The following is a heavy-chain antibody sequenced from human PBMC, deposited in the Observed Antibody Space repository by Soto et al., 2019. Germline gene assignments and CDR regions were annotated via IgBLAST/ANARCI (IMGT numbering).Heavy chain of an antibody. Sequence: GGSLRLSCAASGFTVSSNYMSWVRQAPGKGLEWVSVIYSGGSTYYADSVKGRFTISRHNSKNTLYLQMNSLRAEDTAVYYCARDRRAEYSSSKYYYYMDVWGKGTTVTVSS. J-gene: IGHJ6*03. V-gene: IGHV3-53*04. CDR3: ARDRRAEYSSSKYYYYMDV. CDR1: GFTVSSNY. D-gene: IGHD6-6*01. CDR2: IYSGGST.